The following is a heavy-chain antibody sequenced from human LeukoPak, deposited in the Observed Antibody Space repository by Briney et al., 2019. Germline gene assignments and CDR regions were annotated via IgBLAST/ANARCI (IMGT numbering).Heavy chain of an antibody. Sequence: SGTLSLTCTVSGGSISSYYWSWIRQPAGKGLEWIGRIYTSGSTNYNPSLKSRVTISVDKSKNQFSLKLSSVTAADTAVYYCAREADTAMVDYWGQGTLVTVSS. CDR3: AREADTAMVDY. CDR1: GGSISSYY. J-gene: IGHJ4*02. D-gene: IGHD5-18*01. CDR2: IYTSGST. V-gene: IGHV4-4*07.